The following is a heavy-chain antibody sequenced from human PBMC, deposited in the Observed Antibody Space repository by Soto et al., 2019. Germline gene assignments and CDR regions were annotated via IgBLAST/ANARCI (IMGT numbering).Heavy chain of an antibody. J-gene: IGHJ5*02. CDR3: ARVGGINWFDP. CDR2: IYYSGST. Sequence: SETLSLTCTVSGGSISSGGYYWSWLRQHPGKGLEWIGYIYYSGSTYYNPSLKSRVTISVDTSKNQFSLKLSSVTAADTAVYYCARVGGINWFDPWGQGTLVPVSS. CDR1: GGSISSGGYY. D-gene: IGHD3-16*01. V-gene: IGHV4-31*03.